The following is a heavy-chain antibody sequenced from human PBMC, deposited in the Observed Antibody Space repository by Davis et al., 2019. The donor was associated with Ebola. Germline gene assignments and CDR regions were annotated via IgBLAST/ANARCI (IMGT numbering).Heavy chain of an antibody. CDR1: GFTFSSYA. Sequence: GALKISRAASGFTFSSYAMSRVRQAPGKGLEWVSAISGSGGSTYYADSVKGRFTISRDNSKNTLYLQMNSLRAEDTAVYYCARDQPSGSSGWYVMTDYYYYGMDVWGQGTTVTVSS. CDR2: ISGSGGST. J-gene: IGHJ6*02. V-gene: IGHV3-23*01. CDR3: ARDQPSGSSGWYVMTDYYYYGMDV. D-gene: IGHD6-19*01.